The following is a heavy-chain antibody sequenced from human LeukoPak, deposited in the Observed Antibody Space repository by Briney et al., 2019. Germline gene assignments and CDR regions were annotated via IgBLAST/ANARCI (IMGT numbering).Heavy chain of an antibody. CDR1: GYGFSNYW. V-gene: IGHV5-51*01. J-gene: IGHJ5*02. CDR2: IYPTDSTT. CDR3: ARRYYHSSEFDP. D-gene: IGHD3-22*01. Sequence: GESLKISCKASGYGFSNYWIGWVRQLPGKGLKWMGFIYPTDSTTRYSPSFQGQVTISADKSISTAYLQWSSLKASDTAIYYCARRYYHSSEFDPWGQGTLLTVSS.